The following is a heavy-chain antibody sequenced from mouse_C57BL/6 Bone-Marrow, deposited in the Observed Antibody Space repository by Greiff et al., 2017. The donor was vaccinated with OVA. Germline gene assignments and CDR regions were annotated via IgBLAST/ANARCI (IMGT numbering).Heavy chain of an antibody. Sequence: EVKLKESGAELVRPGASVKLSCTASGFNIKDDYMHWVKQRPEQGLEWIGWIDPENGDTEYASKFQGKATITADTSSNTAYLQLSSLTSEDTAVYYCTTSNYYGSSFVWGTGTTVTVSS. CDR1: GFNIKDDY. D-gene: IGHD1-1*01. CDR2: IDPENGDT. J-gene: IGHJ1*03. CDR3: TTSNYYGSSFV. V-gene: IGHV14-4*01.